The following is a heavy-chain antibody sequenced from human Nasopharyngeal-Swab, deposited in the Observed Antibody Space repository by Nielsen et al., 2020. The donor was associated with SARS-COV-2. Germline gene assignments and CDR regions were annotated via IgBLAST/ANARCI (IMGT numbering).Heavy chain of an antibody. CDR2: INHSGST. Sequence: SETLSLTCAVYGGSFSGYYWSWIRQPPGKGLEWIGEINHSGSTNYNPSLKSRFTISVDTSKNQFSLKLSSVTAADTAVYYCARVLNDYYDSSVWFDPWGQGTLVTVSS. D-gene: IGHD3-22*01. J-gene: IGHJ5*02. CDR3: ARVLNDYYDSSVWFDP. CDR1: GGSFSGYY. V-gene: IGHV4-34*01.